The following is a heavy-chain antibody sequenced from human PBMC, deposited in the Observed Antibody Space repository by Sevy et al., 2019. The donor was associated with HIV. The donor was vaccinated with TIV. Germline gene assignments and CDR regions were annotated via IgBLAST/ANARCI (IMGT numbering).Heavy chain of an antibody. CDR3: ARELTGDFYYGMDV. V-gene: IGHV4-59*01. J-gene: IGHJ6*02. Sequence: SETLSLTCTVSGGSISSYYWSWIRQPPGKGLEWIGYIYYCGSTNYNPSLKSRVTISVDTSKNQFSLKLSSVTAADTAVYYCARELTGDFYYGMDVWGQGTTVTVSS. D-gene: IGHD7-27*01. CDR1: GGSISSYY. CDR2: IYYCGST.